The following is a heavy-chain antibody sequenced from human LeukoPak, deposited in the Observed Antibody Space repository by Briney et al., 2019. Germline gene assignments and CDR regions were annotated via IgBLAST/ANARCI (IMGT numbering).Heavy chain of an antibody. D-gene: IGHD5-18*01. V-gene: IGHV4-39*01. CDR2: IYYSGST. J-gene: IGHJ6*03. CDR1: GGSISSSSYY. CDR3: ARHGGPTWIQLWSRGSYYYYYYMDV. Sequence: SETLSLTCTVSGGSISSSSYYWGWIRQPPGKGLEWIGSIYYSGSTYYNPSLKSRVTISVDTSKNQFSLKLSSVTAADTAVYYCARHGGPTWIQLWSRGSYYYYYYMDVWGKGTTVTISS.